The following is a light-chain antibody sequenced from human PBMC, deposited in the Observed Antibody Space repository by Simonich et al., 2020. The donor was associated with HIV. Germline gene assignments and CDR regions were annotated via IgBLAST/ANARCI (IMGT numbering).Light chain of an antibody. CDR2: WAS. V-gene: IGKV4-1*01. CDR3: QQYYSTPGT. Sequence: DIVMTQSPNSLAVSLGERATINCKSSPSVLYSSNNKNYLDWYQQKPGQPPKLHIYWASTRESGVPDRFSGSGSGTEFSLTSSSLQAEDVAVYYCQQYYSTPGTFGQGTKLEIK. J-gene: IGKJ2*01. CDR1: PSVLYSSNNKNY.